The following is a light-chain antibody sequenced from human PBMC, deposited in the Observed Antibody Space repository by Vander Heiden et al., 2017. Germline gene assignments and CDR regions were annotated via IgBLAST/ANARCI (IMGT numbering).Light chain of an antibody. CDR2: EGS. CDR1: STAVGGYNY. Sequence: QSALTQPPSASGSPGQSVTISCTGTSTAVGGYNYVSWYQHNPGKAPKRLIDEGSQRTAGVHDRFSGSKSGNTASLTVSGLQAEDEADYYGSSYTGSNNLIFGGGTKLTVL. J-gene: IGLJ2*01. CDR3: SSYTGSNNLI. V-gene: IGLV2-8*01.